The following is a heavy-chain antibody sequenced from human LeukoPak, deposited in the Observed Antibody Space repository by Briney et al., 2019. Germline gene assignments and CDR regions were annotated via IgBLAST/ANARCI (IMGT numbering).Heavy chain of an antibody. J-gene: IGHJ5*02. Sequence: GASVKVSCKASGYTFTGYYMHWVRQAPGQGLEWMGWINPNSGGTNYAQKFQGRVTMTRDTSISTAYMELSRLRSDDTAVYYCARELVTRENWFDPWGQGTLVTVSS. CDR1: GYTFTGYY. V-gene: IGHV1-2*02. CDR2: INPNSGGT. CDR3: ARELVTRENWFDP. D-gene: IGHD4-23*01.